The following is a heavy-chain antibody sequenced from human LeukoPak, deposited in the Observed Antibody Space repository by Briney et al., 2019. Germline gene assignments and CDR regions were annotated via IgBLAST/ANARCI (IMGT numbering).Heavy chain of an antibody. J-gene: IGHJ4*02. D-gene: IGHD6-19*01. Sequence: ASVTVSCTASGYTFTSYGISWVRQAPGQGLEWMGWISAYNGNTNYAQKLQGRVTMTTDTSTSTAYMELRSLRSDDTAVYYCARADSSGWYMVFPGDYWGQGTLVTVSS. V-gene: IGHV1-18*01. CDR1: GYTFTSYG. CDR2: ISAYNGNT. CDR3: ARADSSGWYMVFPGDY.